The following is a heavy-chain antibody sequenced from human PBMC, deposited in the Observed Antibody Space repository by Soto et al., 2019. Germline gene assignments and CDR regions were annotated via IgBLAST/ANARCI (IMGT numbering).Heavy chain of an antibody. V-gene: IGHV4-39*01. Sequence: SETRCLTCSVSSGSLSRSTYYGSWIRQPPGRGPEWIGSIYYSGNTYYKPSLKSRVSISIDTSRNQFSLKLTSVTAADTGVYYCASSSPFHYWGPGILVT. D-gene: IGHD6-6*01. CDR3: ASSSPFHY. CDR1: SGSLSRSTYY. J-gene: IGHJ4*02. CDR2: IYYSGNT.